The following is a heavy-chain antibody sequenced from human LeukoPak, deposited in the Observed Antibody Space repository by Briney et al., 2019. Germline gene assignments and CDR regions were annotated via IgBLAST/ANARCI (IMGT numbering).Heavy chain of an antibody. CDR2: ISAYNGNT. J-gene: IGHJ5*02. D-gene: IGHD3-9*01. CDR3: ARDHLRYFDWLSLPVNRFDP. Sequence: ASVKVSCKASGYTFTSYGISWVRQAPGQGLEWMGWISAYNGNTNYAQKLQGRVTMTTDTSTSTAYMELRSLRSDDTAVYYCARDHLRYFDWLSLPVNRFDPWGQGTLVTVSS. V-gene: IGHV1-18*04. CDR1: GYTFTSYG.